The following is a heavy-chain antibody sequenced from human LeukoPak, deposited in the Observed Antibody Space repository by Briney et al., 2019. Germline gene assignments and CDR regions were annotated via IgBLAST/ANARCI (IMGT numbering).Heavy chain of an antibody. J-gene: IGHJ4*02. Sequence: PSETLSLTCTVAGGSISSGGYYWSWIRQHPGKGLEWIGYIYYSGSTYYNPSLKSRVTISVDTSKNQFSLKLSSVTAADTAVYYCARHTSYDLADYWGQGTLVTVSS. CDR2: IYYSGST. V-gene: IGHV4-31*03. CDR3: ARHTSYDLADY. CDR1: GGSISSGGYY. D-gene: IGHD3-3*01.